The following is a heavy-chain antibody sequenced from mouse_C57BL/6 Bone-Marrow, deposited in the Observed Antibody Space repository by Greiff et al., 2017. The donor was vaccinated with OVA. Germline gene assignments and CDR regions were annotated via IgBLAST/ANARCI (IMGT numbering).Heavy chain of an antibody. Sequence: EVQGVESGGGLVKPGGSLKLSCAASGFTFSSYTMSWVRQTPEKRLEWVATISGGGGNTYYPDSVKGRFTISRDNAKNTLYLQMSSLRSEDTALDYCARYDDMRDYYGSSPGWFAYWGQGTLVTVSA. J-gene: IGHJ3*01. D-gene: IGHD1-1*01. V-gene: IGHV5-9*01. CDR3: ARYDDMRDYYGSSPGWFAY. CDR2: ISGGGGNT. CDR1: GFTFSSYT.